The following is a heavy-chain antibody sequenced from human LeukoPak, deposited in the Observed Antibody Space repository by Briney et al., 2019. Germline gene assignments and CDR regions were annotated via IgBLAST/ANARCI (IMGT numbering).Heavy chain of an antibody. V-gene: IGHV3-30*03. Sequence: GGSLRLSCAASGFTFSSYGMHWVRQAPGKGLEWVAVISYDGSNKYYADSVKGRFTISRDNSKNTLYLQMNSLRAEDTAVYYCARDQVGANPLWGQGTLVTVSS. D-gene: IGHD1-26*01. CDR2: ISYDGSNK. CDR3: ARDQVGANPL. CDR1: GFTFSSYG. J-gene: IGHJ4*02.